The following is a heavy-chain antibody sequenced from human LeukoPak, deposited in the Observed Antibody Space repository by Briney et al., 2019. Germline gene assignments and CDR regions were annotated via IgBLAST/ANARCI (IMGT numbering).Heavy chain of an antibody. CDR1: GYTFTGYY. D-gene: IGHD5-12*01. V-gene: IGHV1-2*02. J-gene: IGHJ4*02. CDR3: AREPVSSVDIVAPSFPY. Sequence: ASVRVSSKASGYTFTGYYMHGGPQAPGQGHEWMVWINPNRGGTNYAQKFQGRVTMTRDTSISQPYMELSSLRSDDTAVYYCAREPVSSVDIVAPSFPYWPQGTLVTVPS. CDR2: INPNRGGT.